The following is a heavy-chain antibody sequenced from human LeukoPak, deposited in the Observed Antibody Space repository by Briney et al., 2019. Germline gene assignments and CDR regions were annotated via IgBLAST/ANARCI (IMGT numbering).Heavy chain of an antibody. CDR2: ISWNSGSI. Sequence: GGSLRLSCAASGFPFDDYAMQWARQARGGGLEWVSGISWNSGSIGYADSVKGRFTISRDNAKNSLSLQMNSLRAEDTALYYCASLYCTNGVCYTTSGYFQHWGQCTLVTVSS. CDR3: ASLYCTNGVCYTTSGYFQH. J-gene: IGHJ1*01. CDR1: GFPFDDYA. D-gene: IGHD2-8*01. V-gene: IGHV3-9*01.